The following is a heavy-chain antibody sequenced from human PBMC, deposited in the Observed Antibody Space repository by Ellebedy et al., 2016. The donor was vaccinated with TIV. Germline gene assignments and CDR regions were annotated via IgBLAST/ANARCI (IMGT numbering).Heavy chain of an antibody. CDR1: GFTLTTYA. J-gene: IGHJ4*02. CDR3: AKPRQTNPVAPHYFDY. CDR2: ISATGGST. Sequence: GGSLRLSCAASGFTLTTYAMSWVRQAPGKGLEWVSSISATGGSTYYADSVKGRFTISRDISKNPLYLQMNSLRAEDTAMYYCAKPRQTNPVAPHYFDYWGQGTLVPVSS. V-gene: IGHV3-23*01.